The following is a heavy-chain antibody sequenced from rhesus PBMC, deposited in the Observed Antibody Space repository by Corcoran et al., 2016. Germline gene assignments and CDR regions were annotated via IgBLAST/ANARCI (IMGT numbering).Heavy chain of an antibody. CDR3: ARGNSIAAGFDY. CDR1: GFTFGSYA. J-gene: IGHJ4*01. CDR2: INPLVGIT. V-gene: IGHV1-198*02. D-gene: IGHD6-31*01. Sequence: QVQLVQSGAEVKKPGASVKVSCKASGFTFGSYAIGWVRQAPGQGLEGRGVINPLVGITNYAEKCQGRGTSTAETAKSTAYMELSRLRSEDTAVYYCARGNSIAAGFDYWGQGVLVTVSS.